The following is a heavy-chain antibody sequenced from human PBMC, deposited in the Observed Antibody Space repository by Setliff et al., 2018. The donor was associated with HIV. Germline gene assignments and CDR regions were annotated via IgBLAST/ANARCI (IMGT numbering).Heavy chain of an antibody. J-gene: IGHJ4*02. CDR1: GGTFSDFR. CDR3: ARDKGIREAASLDY. V-gene: IGHV1-69*10. Sequence: SVKVSCTASGGTFSDFRITWVRQAPGQGLEWMGEITPFVGITNYAQKFQGRVTISADESTATAYIELSSLTSQDTAVYYCARDKGIREAASLDYWGQGSLVTVSS. CDR2: ITPFVGIT. D-gene: IGHD6-13*01.